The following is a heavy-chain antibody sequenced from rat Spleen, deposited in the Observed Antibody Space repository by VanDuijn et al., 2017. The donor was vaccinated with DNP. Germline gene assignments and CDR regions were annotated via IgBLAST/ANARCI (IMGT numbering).Heavy chain of an antibody. CDR3: TRRTGRAFDY. J-gene: IGHJ2*01. D-gene: IGHD5-1*01. V-gene: IGHV4-2*01. Sequence: EVQLVESGGGLVQPGRSLKLSCVASGFTFNNYWMTWIRQAPGKGLEWIGEINKDSSSINYPPSLKDKFTIFRDNAQDTLYLQMSKLGSEDTATYYCTRRTGRAFDYWGQGVMVTVSS. CDR1: GFTFNNYW. CDR2: INKDSSSI.